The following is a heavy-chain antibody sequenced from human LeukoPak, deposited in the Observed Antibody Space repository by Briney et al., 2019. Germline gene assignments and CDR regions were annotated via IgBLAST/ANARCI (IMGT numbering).Heavy chain of an antibody. J-gene: IGHJ4*02. Sequence: GGSLRLSCAASGFTFSSYAMSWVRQAPGKGLEWVSVIYSGGSTYYADSVKGRFTISRDNSKNTLYLQMNSLRAEDTAVFYCAGGYSGYDYSLSFDYWGQGTLVTVSS. V-gene: IGHV3-66*02. CDR1: GFTFSSYA. CDR3: AGGYSGYDYSLSFDY. CDR2: IYSGGST. D-gene: IGHD5-12*01.